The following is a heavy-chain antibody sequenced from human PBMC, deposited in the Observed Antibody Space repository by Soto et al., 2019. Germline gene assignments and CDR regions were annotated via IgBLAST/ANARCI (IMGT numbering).Heavy chain of an antibody. D-gene: IGHD3-22*01. Sequence: SETLSLTCTVSGDSITSGVHYWSWIRQLPGKGLEWIGYIYYSGSTYYNPSLKSRVTISVDTSKNQFSLKLSSVTAADTAVYYCARVTMIVVVRGGFNWFDPWGQGTLVTVSS. CDR2: IYYSGST. CDR3: ARVTMIVVVRGGFNWFDP. CDR1: GDSITSGVHY. J-gene: IGHJ5*02. V-gene: IGHV4-31*03.